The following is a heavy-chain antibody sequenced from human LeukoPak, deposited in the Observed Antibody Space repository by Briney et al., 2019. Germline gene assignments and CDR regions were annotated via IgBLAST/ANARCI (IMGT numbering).Heavy chain of an antibody. CDR1: GFMFNSYG. CDR3: AKDSAKKYDDY. CDR2: ISGNDGST. V-gene: IGHV3-23*01. J-gene: IGHJ4*02. D-gene: IGHD2/OR15-2a*01. Sequence: GGSLRLSCAASGFMFNSYGMSWVRQAPGKGLEWVSGISGNDGSTYYADSVKGRFTVSRDNSKDTLYLQMNSLRAEDTAVYYCAKDSAKKYDDYWGQGTLVTVSS.